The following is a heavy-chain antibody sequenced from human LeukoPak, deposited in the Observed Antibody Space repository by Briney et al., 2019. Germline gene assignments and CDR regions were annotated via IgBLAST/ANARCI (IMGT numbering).Heavy chain of an antibody. D-gene: IGHD2-15*01. CDR2: ISVSGNT. Sequence: GGSLRLSCAASRFTFSSYGMHWVRQGPGKGLEWVSAISVSGNTYHADSVKGRFTISRDSSKNTLYLQMNSLRAEDAAVYYCAKAPVTTCSGAYCYPFDYWGQGTLVTVSS. CDR1: RFTFSSYG. V-gene: IGHV3-23*01. CDR3: AKAPVTTCSGAYCYPFDY. J-gene: IGHJ4*02.